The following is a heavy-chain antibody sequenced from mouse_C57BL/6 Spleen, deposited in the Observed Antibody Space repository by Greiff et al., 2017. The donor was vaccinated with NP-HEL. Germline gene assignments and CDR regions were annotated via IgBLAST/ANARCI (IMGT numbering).Heavy chain of an antibody. V-gene: IGHV1-18*01. J-gene: IGHJ3*01. CDR3: ARGGDYYGSSYEAWFAY. CDR1: GYTFTDYN. Sequence: EVQLQQSGPELVKPGASVKIPCKASGYTFTDYNMDWVKQSHGKSLEWIGDINPNNGGTIYNQKFKGKATLTVDKSSSTAYMELRSLTSEDTAVYYCARGGDYYGSSYEAWFAYWGQGTLVTVSA. CDR2: INPNNGGT. D-gene: IGHD1-1*01.